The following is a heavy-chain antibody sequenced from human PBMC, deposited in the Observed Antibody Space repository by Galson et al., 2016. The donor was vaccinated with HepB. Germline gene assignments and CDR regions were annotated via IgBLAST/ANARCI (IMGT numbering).Heavy chain of an antibody. CDR1: AFSFSSYS. J-gene: IGHJ4*02. V-gene: IGHV3-23*01. CDR3: AKEFVATGAVVGDY. CDR2: ISNSGGTT. Sequence: SLRLSCAASAFSFSSYSMNCVRQAPGKGLEWVSAISNSGGTTYYADSVKGRSAISRDNSKNTLYLQMNSLRVEDTSLYYCAKEFVATGAVVGDYWGQGTLVTVSS. D-gene: IGHD2-21*01.